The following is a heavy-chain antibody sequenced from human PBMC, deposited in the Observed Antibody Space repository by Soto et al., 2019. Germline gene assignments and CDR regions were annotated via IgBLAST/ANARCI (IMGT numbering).Heavy chain of an antibody. V-gene: IGHV5-51*01. Sequence: GESLKISCKGSGYSFTSYWIAWVRQTPGKGLEWMGIIYPGDSDTRYSPSFQDQVTISGDKSISTAYLQWSSLKASDSAMYYCARLVYGYMHNWGQGTLVTVSS. CDR3: ARLVYGYMHN. CDR1: GYSFTSYW. J-gene: IGHJ4*02. D-gene: IGHD6-25*01. CDR2: IYPGDSDT.